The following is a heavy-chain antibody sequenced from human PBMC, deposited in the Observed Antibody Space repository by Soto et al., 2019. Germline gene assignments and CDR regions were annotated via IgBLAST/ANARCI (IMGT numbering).Heavy chain of an antibody. CDR3: AKEAAADGDYAEYFQH. V-gene: IGHV3-74*01. CDR1: GFTFSSYW. CDR2: IKSDGSRT. Sequence: GGSLRLSCAASGFTFSSYWMHWVRQAPGKGLVWVSRIKSDGSRTRYADSVKGRFTISRDNAKNTLYLQMNSLRAEDTAVYYCAKEAAADGDYAEYFQHWGQGTLVTVSS. J-gene: IGHJ1*01. D-gene: IGHD4-17*01.